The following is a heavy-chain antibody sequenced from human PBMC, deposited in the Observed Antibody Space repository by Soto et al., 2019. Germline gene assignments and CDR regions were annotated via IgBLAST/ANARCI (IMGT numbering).Heavy chain of an antibody. CDR3: AGTSSLHWYYMDV. J-gene: IGHJ6*03. V-gene: IGHV6-1*01. CDR1: GDSVSSNSAA. Sequence: WQTLSLTCVISGDSVSSNSAAWNWIRQSPSRGLEWLGRTYYRSRWYNDYAVSVSSRITVNADTSKHHFSLHLNSVTPEDTAVYYCAGTSSLHWYYMDVWDKGTPVTVSS. D-gene: IGHD1-7*01. CDR2: TYYRSRWYN.